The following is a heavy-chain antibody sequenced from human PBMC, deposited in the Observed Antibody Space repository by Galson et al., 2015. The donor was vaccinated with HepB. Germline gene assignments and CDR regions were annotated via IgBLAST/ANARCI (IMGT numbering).Heavy chain of an antibody. J-gene: IGHJ4*02. V-gene: IGHV1-2*02. CDR2: INPNSGGT. CDR1: GYTFTGYY. CDR3: ARDEYDFWSGSSTTIDY. Sequence: SCKASGYTFTGYYMHWVRQAPGQGLEWMGWINPNSGGTNYAQKFQGRVTMTRDTSISTAYMELSRLRSDDTAVYYCARDEYDFWSGSSTTIDYWGQGTLVTVSS. D-gene: IGHD3-3*01.